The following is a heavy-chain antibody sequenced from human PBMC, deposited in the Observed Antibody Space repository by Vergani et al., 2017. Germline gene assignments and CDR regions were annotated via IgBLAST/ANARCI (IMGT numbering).Heavy chain of an antibody. J-gene: IGHJ6*03. CDR2: TSPDGST. CDR1: GGAVNSGSNF. V-gene: IGHV4-61*02. CDR3: ARETVVTSCDGYHFHYMDV. Sequence: QVQLQESGPGLVKPSQTLSLTCSVSGGAVNSGSNFWTWIRQPAGKGLEWIGRTSPDGSTNYNPSLKSRVTVSVVTSKTQISLRLTSVTAEDTAVYYCARETVVTSCDGYHFHYMDVWGKGTTVTVSS. D-gene: IGHD3-22*01.